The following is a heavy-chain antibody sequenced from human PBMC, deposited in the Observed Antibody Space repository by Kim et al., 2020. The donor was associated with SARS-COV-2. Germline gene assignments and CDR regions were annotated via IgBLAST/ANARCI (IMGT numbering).Heavy chain of an antibody. V-gene: IGHV3-53*01. J-gene: IGHJ6*02. CDR3: ARDRGQERYYYYGMDV. D-gene: IGHD1-26*01. Sequence: GGSLRLSCAASGFTVSSNYMSWVRQAPGKGLEWVSVIYSGGSTYYADSVKGRFTISRDNSKNTLYLQMNSLRAEDTAVYYCARDRGQERYYYYGMDVWGQGTTVTVSS. CDR2: IYSGGST. CDR1: GFTVSSNY.